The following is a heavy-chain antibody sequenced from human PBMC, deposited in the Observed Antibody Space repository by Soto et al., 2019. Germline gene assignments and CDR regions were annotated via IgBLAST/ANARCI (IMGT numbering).Heavy chain of an antibody. D-gene: IGHD5-12*01. Sequence: QVRLQESGPGLLKPSETLSLTCTVSGGSINTFYWSWVRQPAGKGLEWIGRIFSSGSTSFNPSLERRVAMSVDTSKNHFSLHLSSVTAADMAVYYCAREGSYSAYNFAHGIQLWSFDFWGQGALVTVSS. J-gene: IGHJ4*02. CDR1: GGSINTFY. V-gene: IGHV4-4*07. CDR2: IFSSGST. CDR3: AREGSYSAYNFAHGIQLWSFDF.